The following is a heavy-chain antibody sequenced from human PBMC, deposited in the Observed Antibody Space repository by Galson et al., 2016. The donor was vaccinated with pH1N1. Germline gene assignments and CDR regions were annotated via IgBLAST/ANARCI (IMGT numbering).Heavy chain of an antibody. CDR1: GFTFTSYA. D-gene: IGHD6-19*01. Sequence: LRLSCAASGFTFTSYAMHWVRQAPGKGLEWVAVILYDGTNEYYADSVKGRFTISRDQTQSTVYLQMNSLRAEDTAVYYCARETPYSSGWGYYYGMDVWGQGTTVTVSS. V-gene: IGHV3-30*04. J-gene: IGHJ6*02. CDR3: ARETPYSSGWGYYYGMDV. CDR2: ILYDGTNE.